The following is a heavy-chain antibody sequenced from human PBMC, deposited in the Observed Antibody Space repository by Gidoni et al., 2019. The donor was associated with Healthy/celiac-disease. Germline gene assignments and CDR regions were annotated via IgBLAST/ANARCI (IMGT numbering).Heavy chain of an antibody. D-gene: IGHD3-22*01. Sequence: EVQLVESGGGLVKPGGSLRLSCAASGFTFSNAWMSWVRQAPGKGLEWVGRIKSKTDGGTTDYAAPVKGRFTISRDDSKNTLYLQMNSLKTEDTAVYYCTLTGNYYYDSSGYYYFDYWGQGTLVTVSS. CDR3: TLTGNYYYDSSGYYYFDY. J-gene: IGHJ4*02. CDR1: GFTFSNAW. V-gene: IGHV3-15*01. CDR2: IKSKTDGGTT.